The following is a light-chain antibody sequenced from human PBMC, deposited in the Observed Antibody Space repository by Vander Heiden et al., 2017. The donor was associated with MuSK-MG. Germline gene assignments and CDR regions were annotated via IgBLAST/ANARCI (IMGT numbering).Light chain of an antibody. CDR2: QDS. Sequence: SYEMTQPPSVSVSPGQTASIPCSGDKLADKSVCWYQQKPGQSPVLVIYQDSKRTSGIPERFSGSNSVNTATLTISGTQAMDEDDYYCQAWDSSSVIFGGGTKLTVL. J-gene: IGLJ2*01. CDR1: KLADKS. V-gene: IGLV3-1*01. CDR3: QAWDSSSVI.